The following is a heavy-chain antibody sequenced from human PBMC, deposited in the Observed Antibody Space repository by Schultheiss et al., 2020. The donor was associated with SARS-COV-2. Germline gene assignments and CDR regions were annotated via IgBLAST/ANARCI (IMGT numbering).Heavy chain of an antibody. D-gene: IGHD3-3*01. V-gene: IGHV3-21*01. CDR1: GFTFSSYS. J-gene: IGHJ3*02. CDR2: ISSSSSTI. Sequence: GGSLRLSCASSGFTFSSYSMNWVRQAPGKGLEWVSSISSSSSTIYYADSVRGRFSVTRDNAKNSLFLQINSLRAEDTAVYYCAREEYYGGAFDIWGQGTMVTVSS. CDR3: AREEYYGGAFDI.